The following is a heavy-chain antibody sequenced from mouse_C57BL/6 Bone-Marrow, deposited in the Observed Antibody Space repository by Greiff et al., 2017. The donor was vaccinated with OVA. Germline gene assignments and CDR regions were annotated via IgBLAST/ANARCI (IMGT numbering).Heavy chain of an antibody. CDR1: GYTFTSYG. CDR3: ATYYYGSSRYFDV. Sequence: QVQLQQSGAELARPGASVKLSCKASGYTFTSYGISWVKQRTGQGLEWIGEIYPRSGNTYYNEKFKGKATLTADKSSSTAYMELRSLTSEDSAVYFCATYYYGSSRYFDVWGTGTTVTVSS. D-gene: IGHD1-1*01. V-gene: IGHV1-81*01. J-gene: IGHJ1*03. CDR2: IYPRSGNT.